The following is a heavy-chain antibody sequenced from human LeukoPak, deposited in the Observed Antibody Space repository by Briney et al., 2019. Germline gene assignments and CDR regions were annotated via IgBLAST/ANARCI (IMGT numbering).Heavy chain of an antibody. Sequence: SETLSLTCTVSDASVRGYYWSWIRQPPGKGLEWIGYIHYTGNTDYNPSLTSRVTMSVDTSKNQFSLMLTSVTAADTAVYYCARGYGSGSYNNFNQWGQGLLVAVSS. D-gene: IGHD3-10*01. V-gene: IGHV4-59*02. CDR2: IHYTGNT. CDR3: ARGYGSGSYNNFNQ. J-gene: IGHJ4*02. CDR1: DASVRGYY.